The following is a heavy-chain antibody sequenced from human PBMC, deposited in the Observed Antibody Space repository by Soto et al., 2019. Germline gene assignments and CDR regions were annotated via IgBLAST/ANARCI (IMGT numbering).Heavy chain of an antibody. V-gene: IGHV4-59*08. CDR1: GGSRTSFY. CDR3: ARRIVSTETFDY. CDR2: VYYTGIA. D-gene: IGHD5-12*01. Sequence: PSETLRLTWTVAGGSRTSFYGSWIRQNTGKGLEWIGFVYYTGIARYNPSLKSRVTISVDTSKNQFSLKLTSVTAADTAIYYCARRIVSTETFDYWGQGTLVIV. J-gene: IGHJ4*02.